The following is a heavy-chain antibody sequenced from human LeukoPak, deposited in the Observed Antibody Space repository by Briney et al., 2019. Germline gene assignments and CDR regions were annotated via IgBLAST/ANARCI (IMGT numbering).Heavy chain of an antibody. D-gene: IGHD3-22*01. J-gene: IGHJ4*02. CDR2: INHSGST. Sequence: PSETLSLTCAVYGGSFSGYYWSWIRQPPGKGLEWIGEINHSGSTNYNPSLKSRVTISVDTSKNQFSLKLSSVTAADTAVYYCASVSYDSSGYYTGFDYWGPGTLVTVSS. V-gene: IGHV4-34*01. CDR3: ASVSYDSSGYYTGFDY. CDR1: GGSFSGYY.